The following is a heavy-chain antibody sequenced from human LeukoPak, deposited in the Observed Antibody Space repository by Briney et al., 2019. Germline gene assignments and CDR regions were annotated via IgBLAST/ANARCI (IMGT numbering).Heavy chain of an antibody. CDR2: INHSGST. CDR1: GGSFSGYY. J-gene: IGHJ4*02. CDR3: AGGGGDGYNYVDY. D-gene: IGHD5-24*01. Sequence: SETLSLTCAVYGGSFSGYYWSWIRQPPGKGLEWIGEINHSGSTNYNPSLKRRVTISVDTSKNQFSLTLSSVTAADTAVYYCAGGGGDGYNYVDYWGQGTLVTVSS. V-gene: IGHV4-34*01.